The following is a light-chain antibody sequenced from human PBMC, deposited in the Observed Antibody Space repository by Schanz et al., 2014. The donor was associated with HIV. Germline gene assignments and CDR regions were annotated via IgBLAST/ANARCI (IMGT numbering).Light chain of an antibody. CDR2: SAS. J-gene: IGKJ5*01. CDR3: QQSNSYSIT. CDR1: QGISSH. V-gene: IGKV1-9*01. Sequence: DIQLTQSPSFLSASVGDRVTITCRASQGISSHLAWYQQKSGQAPRLLIYSASSLQTGVPSRFSGSGSGTEFTLTITSLQPEDFATYYCQQSNSYSITFGQGTRLEIK.